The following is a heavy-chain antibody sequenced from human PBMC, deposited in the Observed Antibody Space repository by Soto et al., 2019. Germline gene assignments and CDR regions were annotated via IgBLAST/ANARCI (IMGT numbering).Heavy chain of an antibody. CDR3: ARDSPAVDFWSGSLGSFDI. J-gene: IGHJ3*02. CDR1: GGSVSSSDYY. D-gene: IGHD3-3*01. V-gene: IGHV4-30-4*01. CDR2: IYHSGTT. Sequence: QVQLQESGPGLVKPSQTLSLTCTVSGGSVSSSDYYWSWIRQPPGKGLEWIGYIYHSGTTYYNASLKSRLTISLDTSKNLFSLKLGYVTAADTAVYYCARDSPAVDFWSGSLGSFDIWGQGTMVTVSS.